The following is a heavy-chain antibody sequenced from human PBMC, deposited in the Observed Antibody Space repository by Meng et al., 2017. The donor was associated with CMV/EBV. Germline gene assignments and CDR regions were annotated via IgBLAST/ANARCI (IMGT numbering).Heavy chain of an antibody. J-gene: IGHJ4*02. D-gene: IGHD4-17*01. CDR3: ARRGVTTKEFDY. CDR2: IYSGGST. CDR1: GFTVSSNY. Sequence: GGSLRLSCAASGFTVSSNYMSWVSQAPGKGLEWVSVIYSGGSTYYADSVKGRFTISRDNSKNTLYLQMNSLRAEDTAVYYCARRGVTTKEFDYWGQGTLVTVSS. V-gene: IGHV3-53*01.